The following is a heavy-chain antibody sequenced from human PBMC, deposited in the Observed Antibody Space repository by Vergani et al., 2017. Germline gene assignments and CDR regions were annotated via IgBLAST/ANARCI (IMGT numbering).Heavy chain of an antibody. Sequence: EVQLLESGGGLVQPGGSLRLSCAASGFTFSSYAMSWVRQAPGKGLEWVSAISGSGGSTYYADSVKGRFTISRDNSKNTLYLQMNSLRAEDTAVYYCANSLKGSLYCSSTSCYPVGYWGQGTLVTVSS. CDR1: GFTFSSYA. CDR3: ANSLKGSLYCSSTSCYPVGY. V-gene: IGHV3-23*01. CDR2: ISGSGGST. D-gene: IGHD2-2*01. J-gene: IGHJ4*02.